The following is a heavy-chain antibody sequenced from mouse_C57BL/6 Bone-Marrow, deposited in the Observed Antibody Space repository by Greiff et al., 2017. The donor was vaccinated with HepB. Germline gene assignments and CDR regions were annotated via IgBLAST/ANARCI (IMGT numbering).Heavy chain of an antibody. CDR2: IYPRSGNT. V-gene: IGHV1-81*01. J-gene: IGHJ1*03. CDR3: ARGDYDGSSGDWYFDV. Sequence: QVQLKQSGAELARPGASVKLSCKASGYTFTSYGISWVKQRTGQGLEWIGEIYPRSGNTYYNEKFKGKATLTADKSSSTAYMEHRSLTSEDSAVYFCARGDYDGSSGDWYFDVWGTGTTVTVSS. CDR1: GYTFTSYG. D-gene: IGHD1-1*01.